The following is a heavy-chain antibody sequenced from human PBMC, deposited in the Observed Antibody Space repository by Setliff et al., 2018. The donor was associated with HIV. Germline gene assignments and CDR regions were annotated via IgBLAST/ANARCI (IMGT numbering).Heavy chain of an antibody. CDR3: ARVRGGSSRGFLDY. CDR1: DASFSSFY. V-gene: IGHV4-4*08. D-gene: IGHD3-10*01. Sequence: PSETLSLTCTVSDASFSSFYWSWIRQPPGKGLEWIGYVYSNGHTKYDPSLKSRVSISIDTSRKQFSLKLTSVTAADTAVYFCARVRGGSSRGFLDYWGQGILVTVSS. J-gene: IGHJ4*02. CDR2: VYSNGHT.